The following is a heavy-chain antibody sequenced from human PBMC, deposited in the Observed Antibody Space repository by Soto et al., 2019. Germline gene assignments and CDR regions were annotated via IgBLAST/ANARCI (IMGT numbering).Heavy chain of an antibody. D-gene: IGHD4-17*01. V-gene: IGHV1-18*01. CDR2: ISAYNGNT. J-gene: IGHJ4*02. Sequence: SGVKVSCNASGYTFTSYGISWVRQAPGQGLEWMGWISAYNGNTNYAQKLQDRVTITRDRSMSTAYMELSSLRSEDTAMYYCVADGDGDYEGYWGQGTLVTVSS. CDR3: VADGDGDYEGY. CDR1: GYTFTSYG.